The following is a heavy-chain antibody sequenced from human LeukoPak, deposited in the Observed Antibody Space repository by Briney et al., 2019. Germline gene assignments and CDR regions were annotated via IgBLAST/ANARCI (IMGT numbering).Heavy chain of an antibody. CDR1: GGSFSGYY. D-gene: IGHD2-21*01. J-gene: IGHJ3*02. CDR2: INHSGST. CDR3: ARPIVVVPLRAFDI. V-gene: IGHV4-34*01. Sequence: SETLSLTCSVYGGSFSGYYWSWIRQPPGKGLEWIGEINHSGSTNYNPSLKSRVTISVDTSKNQFSLKLSSVTAADTAVYYCARPIVVVPLRAFDIWGQGTMVTVSS.